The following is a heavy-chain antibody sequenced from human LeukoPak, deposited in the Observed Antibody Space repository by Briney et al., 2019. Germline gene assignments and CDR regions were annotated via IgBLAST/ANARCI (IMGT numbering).Heavy chain of an antibody. V-gene: IGHV4-4*07. Sequence: SSETLSLTCTVSGGSISSYYWSWIRQPAGKGLEWIGRIYTSGSTNYNPSLKSRVTMSVDTSKNQFSLKLSSVTAADTAVYYCARERVIARTWYFDLWGRGTLVTVSS. J-gene: IGHJ2*01. CDR3: ARERVIARTWYFDL. D-gene: IGHD2-21*01. CDR2: IYTSGST. CDR1: GGSISSYY.